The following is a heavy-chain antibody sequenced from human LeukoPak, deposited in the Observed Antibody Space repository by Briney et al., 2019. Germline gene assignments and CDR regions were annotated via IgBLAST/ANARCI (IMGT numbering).Heavy chain of an antibody. CDR3: ARGLGDY. J-gene: IGHJ4*02. V-gene: IGHV4-34*01. D-gene: IGHD3-16*01. CDR1: GGSFSGYY. CDR2: INHSGST. Sequence: PSETLSLTCAVYGGSFSGYYWSWIRQPPGKGLEWIGEINHSGSTNYNPSLKSRVTISVDTSKNQFSLKLSSVTAADTAVYYCARGLGDYWGQGTLVTVSS.